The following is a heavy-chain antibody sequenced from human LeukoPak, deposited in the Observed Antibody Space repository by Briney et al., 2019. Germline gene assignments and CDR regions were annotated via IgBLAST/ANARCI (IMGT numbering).Heavy chain of an antibody. CDR2: IIPIFGTA. CDR3: ARGLELRYYFDY. V-gene: IGHV1-69*13. D-gene: IGHD1-7*01. Sequence: ASVNVSCKASGGTFSSYAISWVRQAPGQGLEWMGGIIPIFGTANYAQKFQGGVTITADESTSTAYMELSSLRSEDTAVYYCARGLELRYYFDYWGQGTLVTVSS. CDR1: GGTFSSYA. J-gene: IGHJ4*02.